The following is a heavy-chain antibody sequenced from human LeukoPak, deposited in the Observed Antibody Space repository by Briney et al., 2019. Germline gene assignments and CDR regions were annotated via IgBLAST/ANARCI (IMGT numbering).Heavy chain of an antibody. D-gene: IGHD1-26*01. J-gene: IGHJ4*02. CDR3: ARYSGIYSYFDS. CDR1: GGSISSSSYY. CDR2: IYYSGST. V-gene: IGHV4-39*07. Sequence: SETLSLTCTVSGGSISSSSYYWGWIRQPPGKGLEWIGSIYYSGSTYYNPSLKSRVTISVDTSNNQFSLKLSSVTAADTAVYYCARYSGIYSYFDSWGQGTLVTVSS.